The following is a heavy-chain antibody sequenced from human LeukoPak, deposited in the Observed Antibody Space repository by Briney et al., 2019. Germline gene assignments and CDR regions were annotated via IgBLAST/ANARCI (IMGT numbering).Heavy chain of an antibody. CDR1: GYTFTGYY. CDR3: ARGPPYGDYVSFNDY. J-gene: IGHJ4*02. D-gene: IGHD4-17*01. Sequence: ASVKVSCKASGYTFTGYYMHWVRQAPGQGLEWMGWINPNSGGTNYAQKFQGRVTMTRDTSISTAYMELSRLRSDDTAVYYCARGPPYGDYVSFNDYWGQGTLVTVSS. V-gene: IGHV1-2*02. CDR2: INPNSGGT.